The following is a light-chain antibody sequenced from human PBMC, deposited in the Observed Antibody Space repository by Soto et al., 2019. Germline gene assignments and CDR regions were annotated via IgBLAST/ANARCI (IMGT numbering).Light chain of an antibody. CDR2: GAS. V-gene: IGKV3-15*01. Sequence: EIVMTQSPATLSVSPGERATLSCSASQSVSSNLAWYQQKPGQAPRLLIYGASTRATGIPARFSGSGSGTELTLTISSLQSEDFAVYDCQQYNNWPPWTFGQGTKVEIK. CDR1: QSVSSN. J-gene: IGKJ1*01. CDR3: QQYNNWPPWT.